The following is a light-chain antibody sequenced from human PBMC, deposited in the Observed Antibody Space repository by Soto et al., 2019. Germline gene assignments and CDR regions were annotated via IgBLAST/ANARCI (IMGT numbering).Light chain of an antibody. CDR1: NSVVGGYNF. Sequence: SALTQPASLSGSPGQSITISCTGTNSVVGGYNFVSWYLHHPGKAPKLIIYDVSNRPSGVSIRFSGAKSGNTACLTISGLQAEDEADYYCTSYTSSFTYVFGTGTKVTVL. V-gene: IGLV2-14*03. CDR3: TSYTSSFTYV. CDR2: DVS. J-gene: IGLJ1*01.